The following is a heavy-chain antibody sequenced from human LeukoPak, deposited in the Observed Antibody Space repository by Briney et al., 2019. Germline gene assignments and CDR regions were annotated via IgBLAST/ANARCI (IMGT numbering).Heavy chain of an antibody. Sequence: GGSLRLSCAASGFTFSSNGMHWVRQAPGKGLEWVAVIWHDGSNKYYADSVKGRFTISRDNAKNTLYLEINSLRAEDTAVYYCARESSNVVVVAATLDYWGQGTLVTVSS. D-gene: IGHD2-15*01. CDR1: GFTFSSNG. CDR3: ARESSNVVVVAATLDY. CDR2: IWHDGSNK. V-gene: IGHV3-33*01. J-gene: IGHJ4*02.